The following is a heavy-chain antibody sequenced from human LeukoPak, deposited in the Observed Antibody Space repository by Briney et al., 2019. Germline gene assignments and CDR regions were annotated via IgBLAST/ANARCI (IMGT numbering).Heavy chain of an antibody. CDR3: AKLSIVPAATPGIN. CDR1: GFTFDDYG. Sequence: PGGSLRLSCAASGFTFDDYGMSWVRQAPGKGLEWVSGINWNGGSTGYADSVKGRVTISGDNSKNTLYLQMNSLRAEDTAVYYCAKLSIVPAATPGINWGQGTLVTVSS. V-gene: IGHV3-20*04. D-gene: IGHD2-2*01. CDR2: INWNGGST. J-gene: IGHJ4*02.